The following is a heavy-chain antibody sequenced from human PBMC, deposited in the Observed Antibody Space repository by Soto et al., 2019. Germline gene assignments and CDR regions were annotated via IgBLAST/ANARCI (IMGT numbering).Heavy chain of an antibody. CDR3: ARVQSGSDYFMR. CDR1: GGTFSSYA. J-gene: IGHJ1*01. CDR2: VIPIFGTA. V-gene: IGHV1-69*06. Sequence: SVKVSCKASGGTFSSYAISWVRQAPGQGLEWMGGVIPIFGTANYAQKFQGRVTITADKSTSTAYMELSSLRSEDTAVYYCARVQSGSDYFMRWGQGTLVTVSS. D-gene: IGHD2-15*01.